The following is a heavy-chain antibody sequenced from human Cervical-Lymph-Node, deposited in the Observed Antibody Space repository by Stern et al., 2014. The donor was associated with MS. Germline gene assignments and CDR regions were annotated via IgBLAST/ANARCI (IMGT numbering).Heavy chain of an antibody. CDR1: GFSLSTSGVG. Sequence: QVTLKESGPTLVKPTQTLTLTCTFSGFSLSTSGVGVGWIRQPPGKALEWLAFIYLDDSKRYSPSRKNSLTITKDTSKNQVVLTMNNMDPVDTATFYCATHAPGVVPAALDYWGQGTLVTVS. CDR2: IYLDDSK. J-gene: IGHJ4*02. V-gene: IGHV2-5*02. CDR3: ATHAPGVVPAALDY. D-gene: IGHD2-2*01.